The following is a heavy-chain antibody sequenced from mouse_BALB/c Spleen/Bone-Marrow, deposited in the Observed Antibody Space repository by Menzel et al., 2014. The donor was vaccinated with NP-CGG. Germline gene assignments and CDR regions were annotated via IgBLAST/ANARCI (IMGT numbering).Heavy chain of an antibody. CDR2: IYPGDGDT. D-gene: IGHD4-1*01. CDR1: GYTFTSYW. V-gene: IGHV1-87*01. CDR3: ARTWEFAY. J-gene: IGHJ3*01. Sequence: QVQLKESGAELARPGASVKLSCKASGYTFTSYWMQWVKQRPGQGLEWIGAIYPGDGDTRYTQKFKGKATLTADKSSSTAYMQLSSLASEDSAVYYSARTWEFAYWGQGTLVTVSA.